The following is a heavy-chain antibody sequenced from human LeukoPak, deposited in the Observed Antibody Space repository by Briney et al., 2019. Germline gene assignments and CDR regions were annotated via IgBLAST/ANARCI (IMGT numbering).Heavy chain of an antibody. CDR1: GFTFSNAW. Sequence: PGGSLRLSCAASGFTFSNAWMSWVRQAPGKGREWVGRIKSKTDGGTTDYAAPVKGRFTISRDDSKNTLYLQMNSLKTEDTAVYYCTTEKLGYCSGGSCYSLYYYYYYMDVWGKGTTVTVTS. V-gene: IGHV3-15*01. D-gene: IGHD2-15*01. CDR2: IKSKTDGGTT. J-gene: IGHJ6*03. CDR3: TTEKLGYCSGGSCYSLYYYYYYMDV.